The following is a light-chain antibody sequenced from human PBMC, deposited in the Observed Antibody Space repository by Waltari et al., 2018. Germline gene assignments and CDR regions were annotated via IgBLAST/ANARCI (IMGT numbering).Light chain of an antibody. Sequence: DIQMTQSPSSLSASVGDRVTITCRASQTISNYVVWFQQTPGKAPKSLISAASSLQGGAPSRFSGAGSGTDFTLTISSLQPEDFATYYCQQYHSYPLTFGGGTKV. J-gene: IGKJ4*01. CDR3: QQYHSYPLT. CDR1: QTISNY. V-gene: IGKV1-16*01. CDR2: AAS.